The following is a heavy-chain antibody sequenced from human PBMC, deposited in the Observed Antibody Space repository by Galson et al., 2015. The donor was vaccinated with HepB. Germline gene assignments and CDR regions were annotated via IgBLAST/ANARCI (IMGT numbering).Heavy chain of an antibody. V-gene: IGHV1-3*01. CDR1: GYTFTSYA. CDR2: INAGNGNT. Sequence: SVKVSCKASGYTFTSYAMHWVRQAPGQRLEWMGWINAGNGNTKYSQKFQGRVTITRDTSASTAYMELSSLRSEDTAVYYCARVGGRGYSGHDPGYYYDSSGRYNWVDPWGQGTLVTVSS. J-gene: IGHJ5*02. CDR3: ARVGGRGYSGHDPGYYYDSSGRYNWVDP. D-gene: IGHD3-22*01.